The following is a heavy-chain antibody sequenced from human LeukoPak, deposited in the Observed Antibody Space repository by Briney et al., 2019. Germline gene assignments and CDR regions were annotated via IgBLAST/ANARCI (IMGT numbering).Heavy chain of an antibody. D-gene: IGHD2-15*01. V-gene: IGHV3-13*01. CDR3: TKEFGGSRAACAGGCYYDF. CDR1: GFTFSKYV. Sequence: PGGSLRHSCAASGFTFSKYVFNWVGQAPGKGLEWVAAIGVTGDTYYAVRMKGRFTISREHAANSLYLQMRNLGAGDTALYYCTKEFGGSRAACAGGCYYDFGGRGALVTVSS. J-gene: IGHJ2*01. CDR2: IGVTGDT.